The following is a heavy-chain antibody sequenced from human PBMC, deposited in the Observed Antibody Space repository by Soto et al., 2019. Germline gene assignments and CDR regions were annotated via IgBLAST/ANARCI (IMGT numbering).Heavy chain of an antibody. J-gene: IGHJ4*02. V-gene: IGHV1-69*06. CDR3: SGGSWGHSGPFCY. CDR1: GGTFSSYA. Sequence: QVQLVQSGAEVKKPGSSVKVSCKASGGTFSSYAISWVRQAPGQGLEWMGGIIPIFGTANYAQKFQGRVTITADKSTRTGYLGVGRLGSWDTGVDYWSGGSWGHSGPFCYWGPGTL. D-gene: IGHD3-16*01. CDR2: IIPIFGTA.